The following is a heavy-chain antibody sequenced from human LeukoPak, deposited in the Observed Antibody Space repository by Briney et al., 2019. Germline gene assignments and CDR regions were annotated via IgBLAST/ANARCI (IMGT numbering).Heavy chain of an antibody. D-gene: IGHD2-21*01. CDR3: AKAPSRLAYVMDV. Sequence: GGSLRLSCAASGFTFDDYAMHWVRQAPGKGLEWVSGISWNSGSIGYADSVKGRFTISRDNAKNSLYLQMNTLRAEDTALYYCAKAPSRLAYVMDVWGQGTTVTASS. V-gene: IGHV3-9*01. CDR2: ISWNSGSI. J-gene: IGHJ6*02. CDR1: GFTFDDYA.